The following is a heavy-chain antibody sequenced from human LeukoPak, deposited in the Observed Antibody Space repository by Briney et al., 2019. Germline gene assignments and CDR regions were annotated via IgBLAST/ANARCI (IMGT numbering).Heavy chain of an antibody. Sequence: GGSLRLSCAASGFTVSSNYMSWVRQAPGKGLGWVSVIYSGGSTYYADSVKGRFTISRDNAKNSPYLQMNSLRAEDTAVYYCARAQVVRNAFDIWGQGTMVTVSS. V-gene: IGHV3-66*01. CDR2: IYSGGST. J-gene: IGHJ3*02. CDR3: ARAQVVRNAFDI. D-gene: IGHD3-22*01. CDR1: GFTVSSNY.